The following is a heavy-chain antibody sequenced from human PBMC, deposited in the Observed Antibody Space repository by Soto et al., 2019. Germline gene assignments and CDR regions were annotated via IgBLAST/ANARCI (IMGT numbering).Heavy chain of an antibody. CDR2: IIPIFGTT. D-gene: IGHD6-6*01. J-gene: IGHJ4*02. V-gene: IGHV1-69*01. Sequence: QVQLVQSGAEVKKPGSSVKVSCKASGGTFNSYAFTWVRQAPGQGLEWMGGIIPIFGTTNYAQKFQGRVTITADESTSTAYMELSSLRAEATAVYYCARKPARQHQDCFDFWGQGTLVTVSS. CDR3: ARKPARQHQDCFDF. CDR1: GGTFNSYA.